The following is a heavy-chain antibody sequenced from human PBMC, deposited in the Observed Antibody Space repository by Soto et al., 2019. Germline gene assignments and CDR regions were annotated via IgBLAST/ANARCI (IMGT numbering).Heavy chain of an antibody. J-gene: IGHJ3*02. CDR2: IYSGGST. V-gene: IGHV3-53*01. D-gene: IGHD4-4*01. CDR1: GFSVSSNY. Sequence: EAQVVESGGGLVQPGGSLRLSCAASGFSVSSNYMSWVRQAPGKGLEWVSVIYSGGSTYYADSVKGRFTIYRDNSKNTLYLQMNSLRAEDTAVYYCARALDYIPFDIWGQGTMVTVSS. CDR3: ARALDYIPFDI.